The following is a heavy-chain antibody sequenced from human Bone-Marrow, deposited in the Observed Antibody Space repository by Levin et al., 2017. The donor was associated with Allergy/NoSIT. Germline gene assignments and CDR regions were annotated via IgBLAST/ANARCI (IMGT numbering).Heavy chain of an antibody. Sequence: GGSLRLSCKCSGSTFTSYWIGWVRQMPGKGLEWMGIIYPGDSDTRYNPSFRGQVTISADKSINTAFLQWNSLEASDTAMYYCARRIGTSWSNFDFWGQGTLVTVSS. D-gene: IGHD6-13*01. J-gene: IGHJ4*02. CDR3: ARRIGTSWSNFDF. CDR2: IYPGDSDT. CDR1: GSTFTSYW. V-gene: IGHV5-51*01.